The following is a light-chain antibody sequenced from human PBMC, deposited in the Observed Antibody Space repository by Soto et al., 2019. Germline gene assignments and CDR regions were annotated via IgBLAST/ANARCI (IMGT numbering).Light chain of an antibody. CDR1: QSLLKSDGETY. V-gene: IGKV2D-29*01. Sequence: DIVLTQSPLSLSVSPGQPASISCKSSQSLLKSDGETYLFWYLQKAGQPPHLLIYEVFNRFSGVXDXCSGSGSGTDFTLTISRVEAEDVGVYYCMQSLQLPLTFGGGTKVEIK. CDR2: EVF. CDR3: MQSLQLPLT. J-gene: IGKJ4*01.